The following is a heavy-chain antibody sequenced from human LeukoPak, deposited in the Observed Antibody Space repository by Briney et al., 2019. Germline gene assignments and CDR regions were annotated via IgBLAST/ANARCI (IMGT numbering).Heavy chain of an antibody. V-gene: IGHV3-23*01. CDR3: AKGGGSSCYSPSDY. D-gene: IGHD2-15*01. CDR2: LSGSGYNT. Sequence: GGSLRLSCAASGFTFSSHALSWVRQAPGKGLEWVSSLSGSGYNTYHANSVKGRFTISRDNPKNTLYLQMNSLRAEDTAVYYCAKGGGSSCYSPSDYWGQGTLVTVSS. J-gene: IGHJ4*02. CDR1: GFTFSSHA.